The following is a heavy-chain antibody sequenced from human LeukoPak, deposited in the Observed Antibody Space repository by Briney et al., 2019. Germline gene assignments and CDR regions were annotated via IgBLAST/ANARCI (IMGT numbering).Heavy chain of an antibody. CDR1: GFTFSSYS. V-gene: IGHV3-48*04. Sequence: GGSLRLSCAASGFTFSSYSMNWVHQAPGKGLEWVSYISSSSSTIYYADSVKGRFTISRDNAKNSLNLQMNSLRAEDTAVYYCARASEGGSWYGDYFDYWGQGALVTVSS. CDR2: ISSSSSTI. J-gene: IGHJ4*02. D-gene: IGHD6-13*01. CDR3: ARASEGGSWYGDYFDY.